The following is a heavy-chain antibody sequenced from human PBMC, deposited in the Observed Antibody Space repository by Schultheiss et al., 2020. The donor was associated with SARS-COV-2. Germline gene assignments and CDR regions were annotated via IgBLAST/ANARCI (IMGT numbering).Heavy chain of an antibody. D-gene: IGHD2-2*01. CDR2: IYTSGST. Sequence: SETLSLTCTVSGGSISSGGYYWSWIRQPPGKGLEWIGRIYTSGSTNYNPPLKSRVTISLDTPKNQFSLELASVTAADTAVYYCARVAISSSFQYQFDSWSQGTLVTVSS. CDR3: ARVAISSSFQYQFDS. J-gene: IGHJ4*02. CDR1: GGSISSGGYY. V-gene: IGHV4-61*08.